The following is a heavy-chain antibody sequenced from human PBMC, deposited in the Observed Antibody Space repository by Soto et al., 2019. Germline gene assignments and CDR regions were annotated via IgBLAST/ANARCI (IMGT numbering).Heavy chain of an antibody. J-gene: IGHJ4*02. D-gene: IGHD1-26*01. V-gene: IGHV3-15*07. CDR3: TTDSSGSPNY. CDR1: GFTFSTPW. Sequence: PGGSLRLSCAASGFTFSTPWMNWVRQAPGKGLEWVGQIRSKIHGGTTDYAAPVRGRFTISRDDSRNMLYLQMNGLNTEDTAVYYCTTDSSGSPNYWGQGTLVTVS. CDR2: IRSKIHGGTT.